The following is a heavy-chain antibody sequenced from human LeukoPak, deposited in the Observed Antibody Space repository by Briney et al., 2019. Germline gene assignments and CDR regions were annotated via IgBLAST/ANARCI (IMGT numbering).Heavy chain of an antibody. J-gene: IGHJ4*02. CDR3: ARDTSSAAGFGELSVFDY. V-gene: IGHV1-18*01. D-gene: IGHD3-10*01. CDR1: GYTFTSYG. CDR2: ISAYNGNT. Sequence: GASVKVSCKASGYTFTSYGISWVRQAPGQGLEWMGWISAYNGNTNYAQKLQGRVTMTTDTSTSTAYMELRSLRSDDTAVYYCARDTSSAAGFGELSVFDYWGQGTLVTVSS.